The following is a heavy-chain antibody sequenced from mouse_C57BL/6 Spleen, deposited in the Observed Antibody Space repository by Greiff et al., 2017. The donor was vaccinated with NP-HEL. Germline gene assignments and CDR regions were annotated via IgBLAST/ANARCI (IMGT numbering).Heavy chain of an antibody. J-gene: IGHJ2*01. V-gene: IGHV14-4*01. D-gene: IGHD1-1*01. CDR2: IDPENGDT. CDR1: GFNIKDDY. CDR3: TTWVVATHDY. Sequence: EVQLQQSGAELVRPGASVKLSCTASGFNIKDDYMHWVKQRPEQGLEWIGWIDPENGDTEYASKFQGKATITADTSSNTAYLQLSSLTSEDTAVYYCTTWVVATHDYWGQGTTLTVSS.